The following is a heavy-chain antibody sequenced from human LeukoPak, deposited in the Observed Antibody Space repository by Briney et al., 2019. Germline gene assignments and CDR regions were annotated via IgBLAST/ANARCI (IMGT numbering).Heavy chain of an antibody. CDR2: INSDGGSI. CDR1: GFTFSNYW. CDR3: VRDRSISAAGGTY. V-gene: IGHV3-74*01. J-gene: IGHJ4*02. D-gene: IGHD6-13*01. Sequence: GGSLRLSCAASGFTFSNYWMHWVRQAPGKGLMWVSRINSDGGSITYADSVKGRFTISRDNANNTLFLQMYSLGAEDTAVYYCVRDRSISAAGGTYWGQGTLVTVSS.